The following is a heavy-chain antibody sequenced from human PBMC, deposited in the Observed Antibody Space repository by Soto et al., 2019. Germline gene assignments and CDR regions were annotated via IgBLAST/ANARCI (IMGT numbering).Heavy chain of an antibody. Sequence: PSETLSLTCTVSGGSISSSSYYWGWIRQPPGKGLEWIGSIYYSGSTYYNPSLKSRVTISVDTSKNQFSLKLSSVTAADTAVYYCARQDIVVVVAATWDYWGQGTLVTVSS. V-gene: IGHV4-39*01. CDR2: IYYSGST. CDR3: ARQDIVVVVAATWDY. D-gene: IGHD2-15*01. CDR1: GGSISSSSYY. J-gene: IGHJ4*02.